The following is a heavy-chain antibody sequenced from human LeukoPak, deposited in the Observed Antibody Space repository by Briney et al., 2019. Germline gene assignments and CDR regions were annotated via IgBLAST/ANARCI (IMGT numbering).Heavy chain of an antibody. D-gene: IGHD1-1*01. Sequence: SETLSLTCTVSGGSISSGSYYWSSIRQPAGKGLEWIGRIYTSGSTNYNPSLKSRVTISVDTSKNQFSLKLSSVTAADTAVYYCARERLGTFDYWGQGTLVTVSS. J-gene: IGHJ4*02. CDR3: ARERLGTFDY. CDR2: IYTSGST. CDR1: GGSISSGSYY. V-gene: IGHV4-61*02.